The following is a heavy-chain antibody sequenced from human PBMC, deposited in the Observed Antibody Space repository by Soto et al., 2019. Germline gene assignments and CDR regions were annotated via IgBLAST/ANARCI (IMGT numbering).Heavy chain of an antibody. CDR3: ARAEAAQVDY. CDR2: VYSSGSA. V-gene: IGHV4-31*03. CDR1: CGSISSGPYY. J-gene: IGHJ4*02. D-gene: IGHD6-6*01. Sequence: PSETLSLTCTVSCGSISSGPYYWSWIRQHPGKGLEWIGYVYSSGSAYYSPSLKSRVTISVDTSKNQFSLKLSSVTAADTAVYYCARAEAAQVDYWGQGTLVTVSS.